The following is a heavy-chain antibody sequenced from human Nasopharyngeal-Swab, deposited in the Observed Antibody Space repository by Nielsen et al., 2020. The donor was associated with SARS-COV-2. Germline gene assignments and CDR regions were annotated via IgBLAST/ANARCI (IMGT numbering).Heavy chain of an antibody. CDR3: ARGRGYCSSANCFSPFYYYGLDV. J-gene: IGHJ6*02. Sequence: RQAPGKGLEWIGYIHNSVSTKYNPSVKSRVSISVETSKNQFSLTLSSVTAADTAMYYCARGRGYCSSANCFSPFYYYGLDVWGQGTTVTVSS. V-gene: IGHV4-59*01. CDR2: IHNSVST. D-gene: IGHD2-15*01.